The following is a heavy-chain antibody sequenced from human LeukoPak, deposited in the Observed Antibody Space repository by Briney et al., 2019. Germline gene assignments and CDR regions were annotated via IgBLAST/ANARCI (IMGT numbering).Heavy chain of an antibody. Sequence: SETLSLTCTVSGGSISSYYWSWIRQPPGKGLEWIGYIYYSGSTNYNPSLKSRVTISVDTSKNQFFLKLSSVTAADTAVYYCARNYDFWSGQSGYYYYGMDVWGQGTTVTVSS. D-gene: IGHD3-3*01. CDR3: ARNYDFWSGQSGYYYYGMDV. V-gene: IGHV4-59*01. CDR1: GGSISSYY. CDR2: IYYSGST. J-gene: IGHJ6*02.